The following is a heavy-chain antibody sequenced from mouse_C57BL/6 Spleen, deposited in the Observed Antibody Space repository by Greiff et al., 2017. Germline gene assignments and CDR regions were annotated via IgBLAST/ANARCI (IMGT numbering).Heavy chain of an antibody. J-gene: IGHJ4*01. V-gene: IGHV5-17*01. CDR3: ARDTTVVGSSYAMDY. D-gene: IGHD1-1*01. CDR2: ISSGSSTL. CDR1: GFTFSDYG. Sequence: EVQGVESGGGLVKPGGSLKLSCAASGFTFSDYGMHWVRQAPEKGLEWVAYISSGSSTLYYADTVKGRFTISRDNAKNTLFLQMTSLRSEDTAMYYCARDTTVVGSSYAMDYWGQGTSVTVSS.